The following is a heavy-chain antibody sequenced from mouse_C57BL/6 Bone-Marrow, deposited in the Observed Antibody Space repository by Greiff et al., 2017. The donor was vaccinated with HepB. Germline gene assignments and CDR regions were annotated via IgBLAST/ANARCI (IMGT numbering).Heavy chain of an antibody. V-gene: IGHV2-2*01. Sequence: QVQLQQSGPGLVQPSQSLSITCTVSGFSLTSYGVHWVRQSPGKGLEWLGVIWSGGSTDYNAAFISRLSISKDNSKSQVVFKMNSLQADDTARYYCARRLRLMDYWGQGTSVTVSS. CDR2: IWSGGST. CDR3: ARRLRLMDY. D-gene: IGHD2-4*01. CDR1: GFSLTSYG. J-gene: IGHJ4*01.